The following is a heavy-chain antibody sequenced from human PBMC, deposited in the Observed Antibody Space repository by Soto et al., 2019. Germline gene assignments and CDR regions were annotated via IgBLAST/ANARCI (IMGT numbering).Heavy chain of an antibody. CDR1: GGSISSSSYY. CDR3: ARGGSASNDKDIVVVPAAMSFDY. Sequence: ASETLSLTCTVSGGSISSSSYYWGWIRQPPGKGLEWIGSIYHSGSTNYNPSLKSRVTISVDTSKNQFSLKLSSVTAADTAVYYCARGGSASNDKDIVVVPAAMSFDYWGQGTLVTVSS. V-gene: IGHV4-39*07. CDR2: IYHSGST. J-gene: IGHJ4*02. D-gene: IGHD2-2*01.